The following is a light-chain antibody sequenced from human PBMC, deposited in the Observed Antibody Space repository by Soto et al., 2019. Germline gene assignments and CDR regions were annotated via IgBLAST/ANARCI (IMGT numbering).Light chain of an antibody. J-gene: IGLJ2*01. V-gene: IGLV1-40*01. CDR3: QSYDSSLSGSV. Sequence: QSVLTQPPSVSGAPGQSVTISCTGSSSNIGAGKDVHWYQKLPGRTPKLLIFGNSNRPSGVPDRFSGSKSGTSASLAIPGLQAEDEADFYCQSYDSSLSGSVFGGGTKLTVL. CDR1: SSNIGAGKD. CDR2: GNS.